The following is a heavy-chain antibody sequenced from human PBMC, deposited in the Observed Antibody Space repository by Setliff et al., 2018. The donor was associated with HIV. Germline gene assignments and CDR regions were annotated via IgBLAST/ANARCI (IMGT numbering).Heavy chain of an antibody. Sequence: KASETLSLTCAVSASSISSDYCWGWIRQPPGKGLEWIGSTHHSGSTYYNPSLNSRVTISVDTSKNHFSLKLRSVTAADTAVYYCARHLLRGYIYIVFDYWGQGTLVTVSS. CDR3: ARHLLRGYIYIVFDY. V-gene: IGHV4-38-2*01. CDR2: THHSGST. CDR1: ASSISSDYC. D-gene: IGHD5-18*01. J-gene: IGHJ4*02.